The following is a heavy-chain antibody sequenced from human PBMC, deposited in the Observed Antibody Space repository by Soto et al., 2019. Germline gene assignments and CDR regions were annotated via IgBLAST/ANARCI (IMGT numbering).Heavy chain of an antibody. D-gene: IGHD5-18*01. CDR1: GGPFSSYA. Sequence: QVQLVQSGAEVKKPGSSVKVSCKASGGPFSSYAISWLRRAPGQGLEWMGGIIPIFGTANYAQKFQGRVTITADESTSTAYMELSSLRSEDTAVYYCAARPDVDTAMVTAYYFDYWGQGTLVTVSS. V-gene: IGHV1-69*01. CDR2: IIPIFGTA. J-gene: IGHJ4*02. CDR3: AARPDVDTAMVTAYYFDY.